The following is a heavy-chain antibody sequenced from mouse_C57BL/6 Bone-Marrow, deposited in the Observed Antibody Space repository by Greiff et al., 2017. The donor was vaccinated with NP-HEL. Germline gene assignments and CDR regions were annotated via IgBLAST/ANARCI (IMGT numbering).Heavy chain of an antibody. CDR1: GFTFSSYG. J-gene: IGHJ3*01. CDR2: ISSGGSYT. D-gene: IGHD6-1*01. V-gene: IGHV5-6*01. Sequence: EVKLVESGGDLVKPGGSLKLSCAASGFTFSSYGMSWVRQTPDKRLEWVATISSGGSYTYYPDSVKGRFTISRDNAKNTLYLQMSSLKSEDTAMYDCARLGLAWFAYWGQGTLVTVSA. CDR3: ARLGLAWFAY.